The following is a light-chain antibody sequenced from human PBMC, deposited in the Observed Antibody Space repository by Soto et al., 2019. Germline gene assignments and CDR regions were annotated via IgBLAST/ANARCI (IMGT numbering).Light chain of an antibody. Sequence: EIVLTQSPGTLSLSPGQRATLSCRASQSVFSKYLAWYQQKPGKAPRPLIFGISTRATGLPARLSGSGSGTEFTITINSLQAEDSEVYLCQQYYNWPRTFGHGTRLEIK. CDR1: QSVFSKY. V-gene: IGKV3-15*01. J-gene: IGKJ5*01. CDR2: GIS. CDR3: QQYYNWPRT.